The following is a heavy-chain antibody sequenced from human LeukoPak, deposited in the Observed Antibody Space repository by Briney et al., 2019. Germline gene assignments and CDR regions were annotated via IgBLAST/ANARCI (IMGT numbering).Heavy chain of an antibody. D-gene: IGHD5-18*01. CDR2: INPNSGGT. V-gene: IGHV1-2*02. Sequence: GASVKVSCKASGYTFTGYYMHWVRQAPGQGLEWMGWINPNSGGTNYAQKFQGRVTMTRDTSISTAYMELSRLRSDDTAVYYCARDHGGYSRWFDPWGQGTLVTVSS. CDR1: GYTFTGYY. J-gene: IGHJ5*02. CDR3: ARDHGGYSRWFDP.